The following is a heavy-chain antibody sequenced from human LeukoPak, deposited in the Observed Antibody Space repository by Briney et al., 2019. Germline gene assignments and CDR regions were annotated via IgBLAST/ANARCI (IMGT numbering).Heavy chain of an antibody. V-gene: IGHV1-8*01. J-gene: IGHJ4*02. CDR3: ARAYSSGWYAY. CDR1: GYTFTSYD. CDR2: MNPNSGNT. Sequence: ASVKVSCKAPGYTFTSYDINWVRQATGQGLEWMGWMNPNSGNTGYAQKFQGRVTMTRNTSISTAYMELSSLRAEDTAVYYCARAYSSGWYAYWGQGTLVTVSS. D-gene: IGHD6-19*01.